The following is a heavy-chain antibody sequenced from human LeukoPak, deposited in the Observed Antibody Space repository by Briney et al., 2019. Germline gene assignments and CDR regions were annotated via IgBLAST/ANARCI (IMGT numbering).Heavy chain of an antibody. Sequence: PGGSLRLSCAASGFTFSNAWMSWVRQAPGKGLEWVGRIKSKTDGGTTDYAAPVKGRFTISRDDSKNTLHLQMNSLKTEDTAVYYCTTEVPHCSGGSCYFYYYGMDVWGQGTTVTVSS. CDR2: IKSKTDGGTT. CDR1: GFTFSNAW. D-gene: IGHD2-15*01. J-gene: IGHJ6*02. CDR3: TTEVPHCSGGSCYFYYYGMDV. V-gene: IGHV3-15*01.